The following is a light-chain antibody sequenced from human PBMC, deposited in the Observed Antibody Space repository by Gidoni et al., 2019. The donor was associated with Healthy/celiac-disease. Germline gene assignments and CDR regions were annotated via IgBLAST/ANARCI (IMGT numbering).Light chain of an antibody. CDR2: GAS. CDR1: QSVSSN. Sequence: IVMTQSPATLSVSPGERATHSCRASQSVSSNLAVYQQKPGQAPGLLIYGASTRATGIPARFSGSGSGTEFTLTISSLQSEDFAVYYCQQYNNWPRTFGQGTKVEIK. CDR3: QQYNNWPRT. V-gene: IGKV3-15*01. J-gene: IGKJ1*01.